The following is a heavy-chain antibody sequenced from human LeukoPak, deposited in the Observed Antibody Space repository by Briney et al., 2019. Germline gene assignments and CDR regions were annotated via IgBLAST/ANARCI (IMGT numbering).Heavy chain of an antibody. D-gene: IGHD3-3*02. CDR1: GDSFSWHY. V-gene: IGHV4-34*01. Sequence: SETLSLNCAVYGDSFSWHYWSWLGQPPGKGMEWSGEINQRGTTTYNPSLKSGLTISMETSRNQYVLNLDSVPAADTAIYYCARPGIRGYFYYMDVWGEGTPVTVSS. CDR2: INQRGTT. CDR3: ARPGIRGYFYYMDV. J-gene: IGHJ6*03.